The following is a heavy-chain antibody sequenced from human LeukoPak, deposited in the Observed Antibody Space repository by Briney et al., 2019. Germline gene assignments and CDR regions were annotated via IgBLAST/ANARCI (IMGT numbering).Heavy chain of an antibody. CDR2: IYYSGST. Sequence: SETLSLTCTVSGGSISSSSYYWGWIRRPPGKGLEWIGSIYYSGSTYYNPSLKSRVTISVDTSKNQFSLKLSSVTAADTAVYYCASTAMVTFAYWGQGTLVTVSS. D-gene: IGHD5-18*01. CDR1: GGSISSSSYY. CDR3: ASTAMVTFAY. J-gene: IGHJ4*02. V-gene: IGHV4-39*01.